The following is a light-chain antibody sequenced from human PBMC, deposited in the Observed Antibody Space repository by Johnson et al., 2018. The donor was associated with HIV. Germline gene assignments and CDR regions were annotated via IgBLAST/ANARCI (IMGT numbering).Light chain of an antibody. CDR3: GTWDSSLYTGA. Sequence: QSVLTQPPSVSAAPGQKVTISCSGSSSNIGNNYVSWYQQLPGTAPKLLIYDNNKRPSGIPDRFSGSKSGTSATLGITGLQTGDEADYYCGTWDSSLYTGAVGTGTKVTVL. V-gene: IGLV1-51*01. CDR2: DNN. CDR1: SSNIGNNY. J-gene: IGLJ1*01.